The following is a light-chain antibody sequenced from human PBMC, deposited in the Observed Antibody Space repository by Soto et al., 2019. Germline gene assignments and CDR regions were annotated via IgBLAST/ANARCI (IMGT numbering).Light chain of an antibody. Sequence: QSALTQPSSVSGSPGQSVTISCTGTSSDVGGYNYVSWYQQHPGKAPKLMIYDVSKRPSGVSDRFSGSKSGNTASLTISGLQAEDESDYYCCSYAGSYIVVFVGGTKLTAL. CDR3: CSYAGSYIVV. CDR1: SSDVGGYNY. V-gene: IGLV2-11*01. J-gene: IGLJ2*01. CDR2: DVS.